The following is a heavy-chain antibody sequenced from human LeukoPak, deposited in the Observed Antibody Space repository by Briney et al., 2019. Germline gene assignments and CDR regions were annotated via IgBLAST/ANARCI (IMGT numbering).Heavy chain of an antibody. CDR3: ARAPRRGYCSGGSCYSFDY. J-gene: IGHJ4*02. Sequence: SVTLSLTCTVSGASISNYYWSWIRQPPGKGLEWIGYIYYSGSTNYNPSLKSRVTISVDTSKSQFSLNLSSVTAADTAVYYCARAPRRGYCSGGSCYSFDYWGQGTLVTVSS. CDR1: GASISNYY. CDR2: IYYSGST. D-gene: IGHD2-15*01. V-gene: IGHV4-59*01.